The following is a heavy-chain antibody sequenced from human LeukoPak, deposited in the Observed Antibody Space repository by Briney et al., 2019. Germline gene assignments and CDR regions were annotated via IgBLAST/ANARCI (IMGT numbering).Heavy chain of an antibody. CDR2: ISGSGGST. CDR1: GFTFSSYA. V-gene: IGHV3-23*01. D-gene: IGHD3-3*01. Sequence: GGSLRLSCAASGFTFSSYAMSWVRQAPGKGLEWVSAISGSGGSTYYADSVKGRFTISRDNAKNSLYLQMNSLRAEDTAVYYCARDPYYDFWSGFDPWGQGTLVTVSS. J-gene: IGHJ5*02. CDR3: ARDPYYDFWSGFDP.